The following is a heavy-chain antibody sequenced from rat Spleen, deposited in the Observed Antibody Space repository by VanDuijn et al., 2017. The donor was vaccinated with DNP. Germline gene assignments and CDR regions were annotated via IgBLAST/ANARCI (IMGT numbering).Heavy chain of an antibody. Sequence: EVQLVESGGGLVQPGRSLKLSCAASGFTFSAYYVAWVRQAPAKGLEWVAYIVSPAYAPYYGDSVKGRFTISRDNAKSTLYLQMNSLRSEDMATYYCVRWNSGHFDYWGQGVMVTVSS. V-gene: IGHV5-22*01. CDR3: VRWNSGHFDY. J-gene: IGHJ2*01. D-gene: IGHD4-3*01. CDR2: IVSPAYAP. CDR1: GFTFSAYY.